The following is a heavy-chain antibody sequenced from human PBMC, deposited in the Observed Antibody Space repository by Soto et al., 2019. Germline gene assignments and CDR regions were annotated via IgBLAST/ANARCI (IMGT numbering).Heavy chain of an antibody. J-gene: IGHJ2*01. CDR1: GGSISSSSYY. CDR2: IYYSGST. CDR3: ARPDYGDYGWHFDL. Sequence: SETLSLTCTVSGGSISSSSYYWGWIRQPPGKGLEWIGSIYYSGSTYYNPSLKSRVTISVDTSKNQFSLKLSSVTAADTAVYYCARPDYGDYGWHFDLWGRGTLVTVSS. D-gene: IGHD4-17*01. V-gene: IGHV4-39*01.